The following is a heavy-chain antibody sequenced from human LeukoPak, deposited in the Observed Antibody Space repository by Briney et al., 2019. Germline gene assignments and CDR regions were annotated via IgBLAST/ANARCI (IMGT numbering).Heavy chain of an antibody. J-gene: IGHJ4*02. Sequence: SETLSLTCTVSGYSMSSGYYWGWIRQPPERGLEWIGSMYHTGSTYYNPSLKSRVTISVDTSKNQFYLKLSSVTAADTAVYYCARTGGSSTPPYYWGRGTLVTVSS. V-gene: IGHV4-38-2*02. D-gene: IGHD6-6*01. CDR2: MYHTGST. CDR3: ARTGGSSTPPYY. CDR1: GYSMSSGYY.